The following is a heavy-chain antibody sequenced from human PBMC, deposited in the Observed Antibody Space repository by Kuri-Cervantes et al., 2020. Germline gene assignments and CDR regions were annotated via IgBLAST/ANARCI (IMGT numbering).Heavy chain of an antibody. D-gene: IGHD3-10*01. J-gene: IGHJ4*02. V-gene: IGHV3-30*03. Sequence: GESLKISCAASGFTFSNYGMHWVRQAPGKGLEWVAVISYDGTNKYYADSVKGRFTISRDNSKNTLYLQMNSLRARDTAVYYCAALGSYLYWGQGTLVTVSS. CDR2: ISYDGTNK. CDR1: GFTFSNYG. CDR3: AALGSYLY.